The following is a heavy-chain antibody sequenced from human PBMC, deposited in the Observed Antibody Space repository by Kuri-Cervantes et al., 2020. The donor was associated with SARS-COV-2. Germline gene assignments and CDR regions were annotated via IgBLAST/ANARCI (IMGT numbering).Heavy chain of an antibody. CDR3: ARATSSSWEDWFDP. CDR2: IRYDGSNK. J-gene: IGHJ5*02. Sequence: GESLKIFCAASGFTFSSYGMHWVRQAPGKGLEWVAFIRYDGSNKYYGDSVKGRFTISRDNSKNTLYLQMNSLRAEDTAVYYCARATSSSWEDWFDPWGQGTLVTVSS. D-gene: IGHD6-13*01. CDR1: GFTFSSYG. V-gene: IGHV3-30*02.